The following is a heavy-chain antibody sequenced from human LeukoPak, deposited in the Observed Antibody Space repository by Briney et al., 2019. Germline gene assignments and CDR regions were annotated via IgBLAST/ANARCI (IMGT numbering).Heavy chain of an antibody. CDR1: GFTFSSYA. D-gene: IGHD3-10*01. J-gene: IGHJ4*02. V-gene: IGHV3-30*04. Sequence: GGSLRLSCAASGFTFSSYAMHWVRQAPGKGLEWVAVISYDGSNKYYADSVEGRFTISRDNSKNTLYLQMNSLRAEDTAVYYCARDHHGGDWGQGTLVTVSS. CDR2: ISYDGSNK. CDR3: ARDHHGGD.